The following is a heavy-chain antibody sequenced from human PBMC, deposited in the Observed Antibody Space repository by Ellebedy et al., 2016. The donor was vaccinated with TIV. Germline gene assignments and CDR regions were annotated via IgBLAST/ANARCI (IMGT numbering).Heavy chain of an antibody. J-gene: IGHJ6*02. D-gene: IGHD6-19*01. V-gene: IGHV3-30-3*01. Sequence: GESLKISXAASGFTFSSYAMHWVRQAPGKGLEWVAVISYDGSNKYYADSVKGRFTISRDNSKNTLYLQMNSLRAEDTAVYYCARDLGYSSGWYDHGMDVWGQGTTVTVSS. CDR2: ISYDGSNK. CDR1: GFTFSSYA. CDR3: ARDLGYSSGWYDHGMDV.